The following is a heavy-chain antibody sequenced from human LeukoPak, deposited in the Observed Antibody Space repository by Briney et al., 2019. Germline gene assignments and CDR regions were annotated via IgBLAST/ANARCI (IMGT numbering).Heavy chain of an antibody. CDR1: GFTFSSYG. J-gene: IGHJ4*02. Sequence: GGSLRLSCAASGFTFSSYGMHWVRQAPGKGLEWVAVIWYDGSNKYYADSVKGRFTISRDNSKNTLYLQMNSLRAEDTAVYYCARAQPEYYDILTGYYIPPIDYWGQGTLVTASS. CDR2: IWYDGSNK. D-gene: IGHD3-9*01. CDR3: ARAQPEYYDILTGYYIPPIDY. V-gene: IGHV3-33*01.